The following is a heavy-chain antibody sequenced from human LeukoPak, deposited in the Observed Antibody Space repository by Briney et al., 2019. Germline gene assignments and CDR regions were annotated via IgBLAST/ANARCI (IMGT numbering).Heavy chain of an antibody. CDR3: ARVARFYCSGGSCYSDY. CDR2: MNPNSGNT. J-gene: IGHJ4*02. D-gene: IGHD2-15*01. Sequence: ASVKVSCKASGYTFTSYDINWVRQATGQGLERMGWMNPNSGNTGYAQKFQGRVTMTRNTSISTAYMELSSLRSEDTAVYYCARVARFYCSGGSCYSDYWGQGTLVSVSS. CDR1: GYTFTSYD. V-gene: IGHV1-8*01.